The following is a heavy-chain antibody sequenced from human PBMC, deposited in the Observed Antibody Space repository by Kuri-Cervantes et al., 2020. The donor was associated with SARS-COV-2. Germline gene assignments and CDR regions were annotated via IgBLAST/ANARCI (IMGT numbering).Heavy chain of an antibody. CDR2: ISSNGGST. Sequence: GESLKISCSASGFTFSSYAMHWVRQAPGKGLEYVSVISSNGGSTYYADSVKGRFTISRDNSKNTLYLQMSSLRAEDTAVYYCARDTYYGSGSPLDHWGQGTMVTVSS. J-gene: IGHJ4*01. CDR3: ARDTYYGSGSPLDH. D-gene: IGHD3-10*01. CDR1: GFTFSSYA. V-gene: IGHV3-64D*09.